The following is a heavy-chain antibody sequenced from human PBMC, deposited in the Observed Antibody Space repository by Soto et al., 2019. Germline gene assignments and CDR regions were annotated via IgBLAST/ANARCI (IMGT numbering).Heavy chain of an antibody. V-gene: IGHV3-23*01. D-gene: IGHD4-17*01. J-gene: IGHJ4*02. Sequence: EVQLLESGGGLVQPGGSLRLSGAASGFTFSSYAMSWVRQAPGKGLEWVSAISGSGGSTYYADSVKGRFTISRDNSKNTLYLQMNSLRAEDTAVYYCAKGHYGDYSFDYWGQGTLVTVSS. CDR2: ISGSGGST. CDR1: GFTFSSYA. CDR3: AKGHYGDYSFDY.